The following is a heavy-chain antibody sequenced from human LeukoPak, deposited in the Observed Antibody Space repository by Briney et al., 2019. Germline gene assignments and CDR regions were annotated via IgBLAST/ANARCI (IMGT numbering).Heavy chain of an antibody. CDR3: AREYHFDYHYYYGMDV. Sequence: ASVKVSCKASGYTFTGYYMHWVRQAPGQGLEWMGWINPNSGGTNYAQKFQGRVTMTRDTSISTAYMELSRLRSDDTAVYYCAREYHFDYHYYYGMDVWGQGTTVTVSS. V-gene: IGHV1-2*02. CDR1: GYTFTGYY. D-gene: IGHD2/OR15-2a*01. CDR2: INPNSGGT. J-gene: IGHJ6*02.